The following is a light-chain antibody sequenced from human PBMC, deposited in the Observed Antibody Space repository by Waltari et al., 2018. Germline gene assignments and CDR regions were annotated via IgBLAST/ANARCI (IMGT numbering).Light chain of an antibody. Sequence: QSALTQPRSVSGSPGQSVTISCTGTSSDVGGYNYVSWYQQHPGKAPKLMIYDVSTRPSGGPERFAGAKSGNTASLTISGLQAEDEADYYCATWDDSLNGVVFGGGTKLTVL. CDR1: SSDVGGYNY. CDR3: ATWDDSLNGVV. J-gene: IGLJ2*01. CDR2: DVS. V-gene: IGLV2-11*01.